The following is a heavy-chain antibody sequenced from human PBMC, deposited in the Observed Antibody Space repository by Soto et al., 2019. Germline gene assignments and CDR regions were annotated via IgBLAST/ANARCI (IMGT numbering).Heavy chain of an antibody. CDR3: ARWSNHKVVDP. D-gene: IGHD2-8*02. CDR1: GFTFRRHG. V-gene: IGHV3-33*03. Sequence: QEQLVESGGGVVQPGMSLRLSCEGSGFTFRRHGMHWVRQSPGKGLEWLAVIWYDGSEQYYADSVKGRFTISRDNPKNMLYLQLNTLTVEDTAVYYCARWSNHKVVDPWGQGTMVTVS. CDR2: IWYDGSEQ. J-gene: IGHJ5*02.